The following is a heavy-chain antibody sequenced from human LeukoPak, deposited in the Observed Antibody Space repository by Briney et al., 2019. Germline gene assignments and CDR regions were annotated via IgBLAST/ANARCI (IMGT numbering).Heavy chain of an antibody. V-gene: IGHV3-49*04. Sequence: PGRSLRLSCTASGFTFDDYTMSWVRQAPGKGLEWVGFIRTKTYGVTTEYAASVKGRFTISRDDSKSIAYLQMNSLKTDDTAVYYCTRGQYYFDYWGQGTLVTVSS. CDR3: TRGQYYFDY. CDR1: GFTFDDYT. D-gene: IGHD6-19*01. J-gene: IGHJ4*02. CDR2: IRTKTYGVTT.